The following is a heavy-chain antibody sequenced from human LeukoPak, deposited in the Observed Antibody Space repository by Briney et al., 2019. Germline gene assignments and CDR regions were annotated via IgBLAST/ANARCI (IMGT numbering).Heavy chain of an antibody. Sequence: PGGSLRLSCAASGFTFSSYAMNWVRQAPGKGLEWVSHISGSGISTYYADSVKGRFTISRDNSKNTLYLQMKSLRAEDTAVYYCAKDRSIAAGDDAFDIWGQGTMVTVSS. CDR1: GFTFSSYA. V-gene: IGHV3-23*01. D-gene: IGHD6-13*01. CDR3: AKDRSIAAGDDAFDI. CDR2: ISGSGIST. J-gene: IGHJ3*02.